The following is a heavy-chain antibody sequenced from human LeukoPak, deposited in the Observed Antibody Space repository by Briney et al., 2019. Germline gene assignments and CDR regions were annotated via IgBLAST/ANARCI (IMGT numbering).Heavy chain of an antibody. J-gene: IGHJ5*02. V-gene: IGHV1-69*05. D-gene: IGHD4-17*01. CDR3: ARDVHGDYGSGWFDP. CDR1: GGTFNNSA. CDR2: ILPLFGTA. Sequence: SVKVSCKTSGGTFNNSAISWVRQAPGQGLEWVGGILPLFGTAGYAQKFQGRVTITTDESTRTVYLELTSLTSDDTAVYYCARDVHGDYGSGWFDPWGQGTLVSVSS.